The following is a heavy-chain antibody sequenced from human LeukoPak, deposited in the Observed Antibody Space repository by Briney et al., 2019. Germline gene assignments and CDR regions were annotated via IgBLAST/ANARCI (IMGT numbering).Heavy chain of an antibody. CDR3: ARSLTGPNSGFDY. Sequence: GASVMVSCKASGYTFTTYAMHWVRQAPGQRLEWMGWINAGNGNTKYSQKFQGRVTITRDTSASTAYMELSSLRSEDTAVFYCARSLTGPNSGFDYWGQGTLVTVSS. CDR1: GYTFTTYA. D-gene: IGHD3-9*01. V-gene: IGHV1-3*01. J-gene: IGHJ4*02. CDR2: INAGNGNT.